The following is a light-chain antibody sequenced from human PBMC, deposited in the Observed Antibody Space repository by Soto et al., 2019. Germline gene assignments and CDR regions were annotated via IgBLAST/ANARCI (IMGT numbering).Light chain of an antibody. CDR2: DAS. CDR3: QQRSNWPLFT. V-gene: IGKV3-11*01. CDR1: QSVSSY. Sequence: VLTQSPATLSLSPGERATLSCRASQSVSSYLAWYQQKPGQAPRLLIYDASNRATGIPARFSGSGSGTDFTLTISSLVHEDVAVYYCQQRSNWPLFTFGPGTKVDIK. J-gene: IGKJ3*01.